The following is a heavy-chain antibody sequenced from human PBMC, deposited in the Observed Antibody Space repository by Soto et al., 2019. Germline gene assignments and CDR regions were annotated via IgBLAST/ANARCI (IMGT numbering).Heavy chain of an antibody. V-gene: IGHV4-39*01. CDR2: IFYTGST. J-gene: IGHJ4*02. CDR1: GDSISGSTYY. D-gene: IGHD2-21*02. Sequence: QLQLQESGPGLVKSSETLSLTCNVSGDSISGSTYYWGWIRQPPGKGLEWIGYIFYTGSTYYHPSLKCRVTISVDTSKNRFSLKLSSVTAADTAMYYCAVGDWVTVFDYWGQGTLVTVSS. CDR3: AVGDWVTVFDY.